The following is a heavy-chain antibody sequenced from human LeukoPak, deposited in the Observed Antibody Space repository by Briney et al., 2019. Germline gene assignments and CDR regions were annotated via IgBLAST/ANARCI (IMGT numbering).Heavy chain of an antibody. CDR3: ARSLFRFLEWSYRSYYYYYMDV. Sequence: SVKVSCKASGGTFSSYAISWVRQAPGQGLEWMGGIIPIFGTADYAQKFQGRVTITADESTSTAYMELSSLRSEDTAVYYCARSLFRFLEWSYRSYYYYYMDVWGKGTTVTVSS. V-gene: IGHV1-69*13. CDR2: IIPIFGTA. D-gene: IGHD3-3*01. J-gene: IGHJ6*03. CDR1: GGTFSSYA.